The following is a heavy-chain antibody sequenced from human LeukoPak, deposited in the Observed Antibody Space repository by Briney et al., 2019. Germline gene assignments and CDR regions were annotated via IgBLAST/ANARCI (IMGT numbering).Heavy chain of an antibody. CDR2: ISGSGGST. V-gene: IGHV3-23*01. CDR3: AKPAISSRGWYYDY. J-gene: IGHJ4*02. CDR1: GFTFSSYV. Sequence: PGGSLRLSCAASGFTFSSYVMHWVRQAPGKGLEWVSAISGSGGSTYYADSVKGRFTISRDNSKNTLYLQMNSLRAEDTAVYYCAKPAISSRGWYYDYWGQGTLVTVPS. D-gene: IGHD6-19*01.